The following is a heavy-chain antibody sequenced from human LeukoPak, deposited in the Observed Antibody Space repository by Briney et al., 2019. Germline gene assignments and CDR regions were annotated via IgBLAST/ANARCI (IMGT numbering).Heavy chain of an antibody. V-gene: IGHV4-39*07. J-gene: IGHJ4*02. CDR3: ARGAHYAWNS. CDR2: IHDGGST. D-gene: IGHD3-16*01. CDR1: GGSISTITYY. Sequence: PSETLSLTCTVSGGSISTITYYWGWIRQPPGKGLEWIGEIHDGGSTTYHPSLKSRVTISVDKSKNQFSLTLTSVTAADTAVYFCARGAHYAWNSWGQGTLVTVSS.